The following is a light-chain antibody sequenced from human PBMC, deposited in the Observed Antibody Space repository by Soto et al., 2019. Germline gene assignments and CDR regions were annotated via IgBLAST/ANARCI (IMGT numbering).Light chain of an antibody. CDR3: VSYTSSTTYV. V-gene: IGLV2-14*03. J-gene: IGLJ1*01. CDR1: SSDVGGSNF. Sequence: QSALTQPASVSDSRGQSITMSCTGTSSDVGGSNFVSWYQQHPGKPPKLIIYDVANRPSGVSNRFSGSKSGSTASLIISRLQTEDEADYYCVSYTSSTTYVFGTGTKVTVL. CDR2: DVA.